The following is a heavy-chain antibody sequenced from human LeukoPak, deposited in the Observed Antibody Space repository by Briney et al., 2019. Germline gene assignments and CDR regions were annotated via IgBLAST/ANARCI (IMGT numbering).Heavy chain of an antibody. CDR1: GDTFIPYT. CDR3: ARGKHYDIMTGYTYGMDV. V-gene: IGHV1-69*02. CDR2: IIPSLDVA. J-gene: IGHJ6*02. Sequence: SVKVSCKASGDTFIPYTFSWVRQAPGQGLEWIGRIIPSLDVANYAHKFQGRVTLSVDRDTATTYMEVTSLRSEDTAIYYCARGKHYDIMTGYTYGMDVWGQGTTVTVSS. D-gene: IGHD3-9*01.